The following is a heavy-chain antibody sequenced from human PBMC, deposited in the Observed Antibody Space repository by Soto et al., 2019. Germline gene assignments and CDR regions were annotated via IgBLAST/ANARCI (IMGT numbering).Heavy chain of an antibody. CDR3: ARGGAVTMIVVAQGAFDI. Sequence: GASVKVFCKASGYTFTSYDINWVRQATGQGLEWMGWMNPNSGNTGYAQKFQGRVTMTRNTSISTAYMELSSLRSEDTAVYYCARGGAVTMIVVAQGAFDIWGQGTMVTVSS. V-gene: IGHV1-8*01. D-gene: IGHD3-22*01. J-gene: IGHJ3*02. CDR2: MNPNSGNT. CDR1: GYTFTSYD.